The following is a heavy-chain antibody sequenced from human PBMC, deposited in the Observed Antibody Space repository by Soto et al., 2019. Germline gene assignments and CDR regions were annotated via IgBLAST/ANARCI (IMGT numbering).Heavy chain of an antibody. CDR1: GYTFTIYD. V-gene: IGHV1-8*01. CDR3: EILSPSGAFDI. Sequence: GASVKVSCKASGYTFTIYDIDWVRQATGQGLEWMGWMNPNSGNTGYAQKFQGRVTMTRNTSISTAYMELSSLRSEDTAVYYCEILSPSGAFDIGGQGTMVTVSS. D-gene: IGHD2-15*01. J-gene: IGHJ3*02. CDR2: MNPNSGNT.